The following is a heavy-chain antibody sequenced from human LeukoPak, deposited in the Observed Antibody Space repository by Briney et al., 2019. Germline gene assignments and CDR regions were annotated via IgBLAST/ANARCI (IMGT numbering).Heavy chain of an antibody. CDR2: FDPEDGET. Sequence: GASVKVSCKVSGYTLTELSMHWVRQAPGKGLEWMGGFDPEDGETIYAQKFQGRVTMTTDTSTSTAYMELRSLRSDDTAVYYCALIPYCTTITCYYFDYWGQGTLVTVSS. J-gene: IGHJ4*02. CDR3: ALIPYCTTITCYYFDY. D-gene: IGHD2-8*01. CDR1: GYTLTELS. V-gene: IGHV1-24*01.